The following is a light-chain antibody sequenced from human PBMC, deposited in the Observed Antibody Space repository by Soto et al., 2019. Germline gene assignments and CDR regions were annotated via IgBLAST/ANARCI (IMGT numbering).Light chain of an antibody. J-gene: IGKJ4*01. V-gene: IGKV1-12*01. CDR1: QGIRRW. CDR3: QQANSFTLT. CDR2: AAS. Sequence: DIQITQSPSSLFPSVGDIVTITCRASQGIRRWLAWYQQKKGKAPKLLIYAASSLQSGVPSRLSGSGYGTDLTITISSMQHEDFETYYCQQANSFTLTFGGGTKVDIK.